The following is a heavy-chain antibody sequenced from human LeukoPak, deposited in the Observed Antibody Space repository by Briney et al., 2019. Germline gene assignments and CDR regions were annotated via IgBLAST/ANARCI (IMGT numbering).Heavy chain of an antibody. Sequence: SETLSLTCTVSGVSISSYYWSWIRQPAGKGLEWLGRIYTSGSTNYNPSLKSRVTMSVDTSKNQFSLRLSSVTAADTAVYYCAREAVNYYDSSGYYFFDYWGQGTLVTVSS. V-gene: IGHV4-4*07. CDR2: IYTSGST. D-gene: IGHD3-22*01. CDR1: GVSISSYY. CDR3: AREAVNYYDSSGYYFFDY. J-gene: IGHJ4*02.